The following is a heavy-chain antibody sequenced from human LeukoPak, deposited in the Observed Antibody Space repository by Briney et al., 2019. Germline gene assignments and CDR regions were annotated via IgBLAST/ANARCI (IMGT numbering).Heavy chain of an antibody. J-gene: IGHJ6*03. CDR3: ARDITVTAAYYYYYYYMDV. CDR1: VYTFTPYY. D-gene: IGHD4-11*01. V-gene: IGHV1-2*02. CDR2: INPNSGGR. Sequence: SVRVSSTASVYTFTPYYMHWVRQAPGHGREWMGWINPNSGGRNYAQKFQGRVTMTRDTSISTAYMELSRLRSDDTAVYYCARDITVTAAYYYYYYYMDVWGKGTTVTVSS.